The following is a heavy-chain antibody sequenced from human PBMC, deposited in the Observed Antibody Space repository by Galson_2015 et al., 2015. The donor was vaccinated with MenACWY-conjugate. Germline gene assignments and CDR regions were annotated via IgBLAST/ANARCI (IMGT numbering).Heavy chain of an antibody. CDR2: IKQGGSPK. V-gene: IGHV3-7*01. J-gene: IGHJ4*02. D-gene: IGHD4-11*01. Sequence: SLRLSCAASGFTLGTYWMSWVRQAPGKGLEWVANIKQGGSPKYYADSVKGRFTISRDNAKNSSYLEMNTLRVEDTAVYYCARAPDTSSKIDYWGPGTLITVSS. CDR3: ARAPDTSSKIDY. CDR1: GFTLGTYW.